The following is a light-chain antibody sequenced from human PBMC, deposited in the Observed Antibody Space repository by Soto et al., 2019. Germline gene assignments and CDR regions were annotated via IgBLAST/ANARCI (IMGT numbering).Light chain of an antibody. Sequence: EVVVTQSPATLSLSPGERATLSCRASQSVSSNLAWYQHKPGQAPRLLIYGASKRATGIPARFSGSGSGTDFTLTISSLEPEDFAVYYCQQRYSWLRAFGQGTKVEI. CDR1: QSVSSN. CDR2: GAS. J-gene: IGKJ1*01. CDR3: QQRYSWLRA. V-gene: IGKV3-11*01.